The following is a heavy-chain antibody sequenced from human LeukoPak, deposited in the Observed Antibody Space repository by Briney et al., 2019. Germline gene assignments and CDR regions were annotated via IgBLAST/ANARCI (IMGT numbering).Heavy chain of an antibody. CDR2: ISYDGRHK. Sequence: GGSLRLSCVASGFTFSNYGMHWVRQAPGKGLEWVAVISYDGRHKYYADSVRGRFTISRDNSKNTLYLQMNSLRAEDTAMYYCARVPSIAAVGIRLDYWGQGTLVTVSS. V-gene: IGHV3-30*03. J-gene: IGHJ4*02. D-gene: IGHD6-13*01. CDR3: ARVPSIAAVGIRLDY. CDR1: GFTFSNYG.